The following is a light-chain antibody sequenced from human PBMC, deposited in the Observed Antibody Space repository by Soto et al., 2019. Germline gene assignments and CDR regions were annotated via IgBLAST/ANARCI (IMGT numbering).Light chain of an antibody. V-gene: IGLV2-14*01. CDR3: SSYKTSSPYV. CDR2: AVS. J-gene: IGLJ1*01. Sequence: QSVLTQPASVSGSPGQSITISCTGTSSDVGGYNYVSWYQQHPGKAPKLMIYAVSNRPSGVSNRFSGSKSGYTASLTISGLQAEDEADYYCSSYKTSSPYVFGTGTKVTVL. CDR1: SSDVGGYNY.